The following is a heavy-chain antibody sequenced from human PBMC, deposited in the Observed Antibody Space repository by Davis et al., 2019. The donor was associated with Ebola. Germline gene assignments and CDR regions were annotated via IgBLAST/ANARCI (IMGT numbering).Heavy chain of an antibody. CDR1: GGSFSGYY. CDR3: ASGSSWFFN. J-gene: IGHJ4*02. D-gene: IGHD6-13*01. V-gene: IGHV4-34*01. CDR2: INHSGST. Sequence: SQTLSLTSAVYGGSFSGYYWSCIRQPPGKGLQWIGEINHSGSTNYNPSLKSRVTISVDTSKNQFSLKLSSVTDPDTAVYYCASGSSWFFNWGQGTLVTVSS.